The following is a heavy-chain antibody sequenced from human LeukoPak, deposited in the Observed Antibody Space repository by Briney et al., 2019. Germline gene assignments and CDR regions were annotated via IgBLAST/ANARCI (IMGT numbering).Heavy chain of an antibody. CDR1: GYTFTSYG. Sequence: ASVKVSCKASGYTFTSYGISWVRQAPGQGLEWMGWISAYNGNTNYAQKLQGRVTMTRDTSISTVYMELSRLRSDDTAVYYCTRDFLHVYYYDSSGYVRGAFDIWGQGTMVTVSS. CDR2: ISAYNGNT. CDR3: TRDFLHVYYYDSSGYVRGAFDI. J-gene: IGHJ3*02. V-gene: IGHV1-18*01. D-gene: IGHD3-22*01.